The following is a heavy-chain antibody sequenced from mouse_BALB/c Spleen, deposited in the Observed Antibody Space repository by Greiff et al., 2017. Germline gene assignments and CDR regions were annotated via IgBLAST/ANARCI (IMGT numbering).Heavy chain of an antibody. J-gene: IGHJ4*01. CDR2: IYWDDDK. V-gene: IGHV8-12*01. CDR3: ARKGVYYGSSYAYYAMDY. Sequence: QVTLKESGPGILQPSQTLSLTCSFSGFSLSTSGMGVSWIRQPSGKGLEWLAHIYWDDDKRYNPSLKSRLTISKDTSSNQVFLKITSVDTADTATYYCARKGVYYGSSYAYYAMDYWGQGTSVTVSS. CDR1: GFSLSTSGMG. D-gene: IGHD1-1*01.